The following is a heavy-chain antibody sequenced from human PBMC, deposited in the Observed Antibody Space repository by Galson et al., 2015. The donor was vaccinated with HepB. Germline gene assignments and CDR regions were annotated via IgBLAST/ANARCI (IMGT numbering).Heavy chain of an antibody. V-gene: IGHV3-74*01. CDR2: ISSGGDST. Sequence: SLRLSCAVSGFTFSSHWMNWVRQAPGEGLVWVSRISSGGDSTSYADSVKGRFTISRDNAKNTLYLQMNSLKAEDTAVYYCGRVIRFPGIGVDWWGQGTLVAVSS. D-gene: IGHD3-10*01. J-gene: IGHJ4*02. CDR3: GRVIRFPGIGVDW. CDR1: GFTFSSHW.